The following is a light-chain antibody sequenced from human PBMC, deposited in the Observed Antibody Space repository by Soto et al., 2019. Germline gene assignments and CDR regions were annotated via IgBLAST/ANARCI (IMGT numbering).Light chain of an antibody. CDR3: QQYGGSPWT. J-gene: IGKJ1*01. CDR2: GAS. V-gene: IGKV3-20*01. CDR1: QSVSSSY. Sequence: EIVLTQSPSTLSSSPGERATLSCRASQSVSSSYLAWYQQKPGQAPRLLIYGASSRATGIPDKFSGSGSGTDFTLTISRLEPEDFAVYYCQQYGGSPWTFGQGTKVDIK.